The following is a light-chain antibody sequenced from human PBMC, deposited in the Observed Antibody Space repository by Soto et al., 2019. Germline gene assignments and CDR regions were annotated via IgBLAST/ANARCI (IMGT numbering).Light chain of an antibody. V-gene: IGKV2-24*01. Sequence: DIVMTQTPLSSPVTLGQPASISCRSSQSLLHSDGNTYLSWLQQRPGQPPRLLIYKISNRLSGVPARFSGSGAGTDFTLKISRVEADDVVVYYCMQATQYPPYTFGQGTKLEI. CDR1: QSLLHSDGNTY. CDR3: MQATQYPPYT. CDR2: KIS. J-gene: IGKJ2*01.